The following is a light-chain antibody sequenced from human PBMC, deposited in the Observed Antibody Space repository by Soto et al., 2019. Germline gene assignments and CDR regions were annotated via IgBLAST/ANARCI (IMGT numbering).Light chain of an antibody. J-gene: IGLJ3*02. V-gene: IGLV1-51*01. CDR1: SSNIGNNY. CDR3: GTWDSSLSAVV. CDR2: DNN. Sequence: QSVLTQPPSVSAAPGQKVTISCSGSSSNIGNNYVSWYQHVPGTAPKLLIYDNNERPSGSPDRFSGSKSGTSATLGITGLQAGDEADYHCGTWDSSLSAVVFGGGTKLTVL.